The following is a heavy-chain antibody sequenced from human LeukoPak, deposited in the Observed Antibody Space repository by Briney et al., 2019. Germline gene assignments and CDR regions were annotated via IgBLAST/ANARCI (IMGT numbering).Heavy chain of an antibody. Sequence: ASVKVSCKAYGYTFTKYAMQWVRQAPGQRLEWMGWINTGKGNTKYSEKLQGRVTITRDTSASTAYMELSSLRSEDTAVYYCARDEYYWGQGTLVTVSS. CDR3: ARDEYY. CDR2: INTGKGNT. CDR1: GYTFTKYA. J-gene: IGHJ4*02. V-gene: IGHV1-3*04.